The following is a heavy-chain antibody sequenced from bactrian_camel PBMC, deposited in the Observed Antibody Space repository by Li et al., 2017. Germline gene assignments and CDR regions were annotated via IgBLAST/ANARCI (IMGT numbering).Heavy chain of an antibody. D-gene: IGHD4*01. CDR2: RTTGSGTT. J-gene: IGHJ4*01. Sequence: HVQLVESGGGSVQAGGSLRVSCLVSGLTYTMSEYRFGWFRQAPGKGREGVASTRTTGSGTTAYADSVRGRFTISLDNGKNTLDLQMNSLRPEDTAMYYCAARWGRLCDLGAAAYDNWGQGTQVTVS. V-gene: IGHV3S1*01. CDR1: GLTYTMSEYR. CDR3: AARWGRLCDLGAAAYDN.